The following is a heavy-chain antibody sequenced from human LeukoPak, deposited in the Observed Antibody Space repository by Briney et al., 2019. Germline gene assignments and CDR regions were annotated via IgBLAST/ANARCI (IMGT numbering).Heavy chain of an antibody. D-gene: IGHD3-9*01. CDR2: IRSKRYGGTT. Sequence: GGYLRLSCTTSGFTFGESVMSWFRQAPGKGLEWVGFIRSKRYGGTTQYAASVKGRFTISRDDSKSIAYLQMNSLKTEDTAVYFCARSYDVLAAYFPPDYWGQGTLVTVSS. V-gene: IGHV3-49*03. CDR3: ARSYDVLAAYFPPDY. J-gene: IGHJ4*02. CDR1: GFTFGESV.